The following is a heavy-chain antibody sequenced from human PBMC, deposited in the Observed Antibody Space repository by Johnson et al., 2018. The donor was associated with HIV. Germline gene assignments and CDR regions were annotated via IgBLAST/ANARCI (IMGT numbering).Heavy chain of an antibody. Sequence: VQLVESGGGVVQPGGSLRVSCAASGFTFSSYVMHWVRQAPGKGLEWVTIIWYDGNNKYYADSVKGRFTISRDNAKNSLSLLMNSLRPEDTAVYYCARDSTPWGGDYVGYAFDIWGQGTMVTVSS. CDR2: IWYDGNNK. CDR3: ARDSTPWGGDYVGYAFDI. CDR1: GFTFSSYV. V-gene: IGHV3-33*08. D-gene: IGHD4-17*01. J-gene: IGHJ3*02.